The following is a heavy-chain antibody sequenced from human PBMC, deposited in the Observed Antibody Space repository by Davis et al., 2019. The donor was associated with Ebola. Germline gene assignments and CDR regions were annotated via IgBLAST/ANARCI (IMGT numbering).Heavy chain of an antibody. CDR3: VRTYYDFWSGFMDV. CDR1: GGSFSSYY. CDR2: INHSGST. Sequence: MPSETLSLTCAVYGGSFSSYYWSWIRQPPGKGLEWIGEINHSGSTNYNPSLKSRVTISVDTSKNQFSLKLSSVTAADTAVYYCVRTYYDFWSGFMDVWGQGTTVTVSS. D-gene: IGHD3-3*01. V-gene: IGHV4-34*01. J-gene: IGHJ6*02.